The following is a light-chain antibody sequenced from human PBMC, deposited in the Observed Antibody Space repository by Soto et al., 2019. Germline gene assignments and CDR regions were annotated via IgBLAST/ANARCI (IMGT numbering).Light chain of an antibody. CDR2: GAV. CDR1: QSVSGN. J-gene: IGKJ1*01. V-gene: IGKV3D-15*01. Sequence: EIVITQSPATLSASPGERVTLSCRVSQSVSGNLAWYQQKPGQAPRLLIYGAVTRATGIPARSSGRGSGTEFTLTITSXQSEDLAVYFCQQYNGWLWTFGQGTKVDIK. CDR3: QQYNGWLWT.